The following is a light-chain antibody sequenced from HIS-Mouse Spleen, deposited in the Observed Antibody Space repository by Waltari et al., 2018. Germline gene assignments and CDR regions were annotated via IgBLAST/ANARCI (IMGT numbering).Light chain of an antibody. CDR1: HGISSY. J-gene: IGKJ1*01. V-gene: IGKV1-9*01. Sequence: DIQLTQSPSFLSASVGDRVTIPSRSSHGISSYLAWYQQKPGKAPKLLIYAASTLQSGVPSRFSGSGSGTEFTLTISSLQPEDFVTYYCQQLNSYPPTFGQGTKVEIK. CDR3: QQLNSYPPT. CDR2: AAS.